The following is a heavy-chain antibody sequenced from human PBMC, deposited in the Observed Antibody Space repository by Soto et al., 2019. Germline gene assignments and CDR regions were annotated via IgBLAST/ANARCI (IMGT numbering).Heavy chain of an antibody. D-gene: IGHD3-22*01. CDR2: IGRSGSTI. Sequence: EVQLVESGGGLVQPGGSLRLSCAASGFTFSSYEMTWVRQAPGKGLEWVSYIGRSGSTIYYADSVKGRFTISRDNAKNSLYLQMNSLRAEDTAAYYCARGTRVYSSGLMYDYWGQGTLATVSS. V-gene: IGHV3-48*03. CDR1: GFTFSSYE. CDR3: ARGTRVYSSGLMYDY. J-gene: IGHJ4*02.